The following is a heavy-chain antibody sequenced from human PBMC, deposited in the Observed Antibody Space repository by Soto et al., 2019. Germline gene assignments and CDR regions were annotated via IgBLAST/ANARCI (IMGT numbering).Heavy chain of an antibody. D-gene: IGHD3-10*01. Sequence: SGPTLVNPTQTLTLTCTFSGFSLSTSGVGVGWIRQPPGKALEWLALIYWNDDKRYSPSLKSRLTITKDTSKNQVVLTMTNMDPVDTATYYCARSITMVRGVTYNWFDPWGQGTLVTVSS. CDR2: IYWNDDK. CDR1: GFSLSTSGVG. J-gene: IGHJ5*02. V-gene: IGHV2-5*01. CDR3: ARSITMVRGVTYNWFDP.